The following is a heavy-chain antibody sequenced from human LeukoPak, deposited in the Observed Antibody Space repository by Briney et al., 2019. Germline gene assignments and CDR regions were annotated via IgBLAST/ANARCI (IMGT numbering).Heavy chain of an antibody. CDR3: ARHRAHSDHIAY. D-gene: IGHD5-18*01. Sequence: SETLSLTCTVSGGSISSYYWGWIRQPPGKGLEWIGSIYYNGDTYYNPSLKSRVTMSVDTSKNQFSLNLSSVTAADTALYYCARHRAHSDHIAYWGQGTLVTVPS. V-gene: IGHV4-59*04. CDR2: IYYNGDT. CDR1: GGSISSYY. J-gene: IGHJ4*02.